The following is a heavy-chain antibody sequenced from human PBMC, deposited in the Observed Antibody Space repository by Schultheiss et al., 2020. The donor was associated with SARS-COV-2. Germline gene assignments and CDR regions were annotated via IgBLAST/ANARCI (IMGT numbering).Heavy chain of an antibody. V-gene: IGHV3-20*04. D-gene: IGHD5-24*01. Sequence: ESLKISCAASGFTFDDYGMSWVRQAPGKGLEWVSGINWNGGSTGYADSVKGRFTISRDNAKNSLYLQMNSLRAEDTALYYCARTEMATTGYYFDYWGQGTLVTVSS. CDR1: GFTFDDYG. CDR2: INWNGGST. J-gene: IGHJ4*02. CDR3: ARTEMATTGYYFDY.